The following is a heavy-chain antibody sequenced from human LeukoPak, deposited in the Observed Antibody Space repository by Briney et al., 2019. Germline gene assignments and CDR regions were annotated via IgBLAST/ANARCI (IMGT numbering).Heavy chain of an antibody. CDR3: ASRRTSSSYYFDY. V-gene: IGHV1-69*13. Sequence: SVKVSCKASGDTFSSYAISWVRQAPGQGLEWMGGIIPIFGTANYAQKFQGRVTITADESTSTAYMELSSLRSEDTAVYYCASRRTSSSYYFDYWGQGTLVTVSS. D-gene: IGHD2-2*01. CDR1: GDTFSSYA. J-gene: IGHJ4*02. CDR2: IIPIFGTA.